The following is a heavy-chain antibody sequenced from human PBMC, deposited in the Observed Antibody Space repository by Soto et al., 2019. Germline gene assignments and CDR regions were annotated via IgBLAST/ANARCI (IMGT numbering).Heavy chain of an antibody. D-gene: IGHD2-2*01. CDR3: ARGPGTRSFDY. J-gene: IGHJ4*02. CDR1: GFTFSSYG. V-gene: IGHV3-33*01. CDR2: IWSGGSNE. Sequence: QVQLVESGGGVVQPGRSLRLSCAASGFTFSSYGMHWVRQAPGKGLEWVAVIWSGGSNENYADSVKGRFTISRDNSKNMLYLQMNSLRAEDTAVYYCARGPGTRSFDYWGQGSLVTVSS.